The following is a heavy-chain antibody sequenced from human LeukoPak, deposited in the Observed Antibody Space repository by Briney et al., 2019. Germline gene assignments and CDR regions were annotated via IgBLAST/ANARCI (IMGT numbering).Heavy chain of an antibody. J-gene: IGHJ4*02. CDR3: AKFLVFLYYFDY. CDR1: GFSFSNYA. CDR2: ISGSGGST. D-gene: IGHD2-21*01. V-gene: IGHV3-23*01. Sequence: GGSLRLSCAASGFSFSNYAMNWVRQAPGKGLEWVSAISGSGGSTYYADSVKGRFTISRDNSKNTLYLQMNNLRAEDTAVYYCAKFLVFLYYFDYWGQGTLVTVSS.